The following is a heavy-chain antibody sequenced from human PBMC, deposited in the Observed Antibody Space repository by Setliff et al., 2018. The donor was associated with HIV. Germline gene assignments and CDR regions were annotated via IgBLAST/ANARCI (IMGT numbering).Heavy chain of an antibody. CDR1: GGSFSGSY. Sequence: SETLSLTCAVYGGSFSGSYWSWIRQPPGKGLEWIGEINHSGSTNYNPSLKSRVIISVDTSKNQFSLKLSSVTAADTAVYFCARDPYCSGDGCFRYYQHWGRGTLVTVS. J-gene: IGHJ1*01. CDR2: INHSGST. V-gene: IGHV4-34*01. CDR3: ARDPYCSGDGCFRYYQH. D-gene: IGHD2-15*01.